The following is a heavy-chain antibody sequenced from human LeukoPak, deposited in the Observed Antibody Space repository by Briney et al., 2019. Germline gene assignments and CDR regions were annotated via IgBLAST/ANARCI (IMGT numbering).Heavy chain of an antibody. CDR3: ARGLYYYDSSGYGY. D-gene: IGHD3-22*01. CDR2: IYSGGST. CDR1: GFTVSSNY. V-gene: IGHV3-53*01. Sequence: PGGSLRLSCAASGFTVSSNYMSRVRQAPGKGLEWVSVIYSGGSTYYADSVKGRFTISRDNSKNTLYLQMNSLRAEDTAVYYCARGLYYYDSSGYGYWGQGTLVTVSS. J-gene: IGHJ4*02.